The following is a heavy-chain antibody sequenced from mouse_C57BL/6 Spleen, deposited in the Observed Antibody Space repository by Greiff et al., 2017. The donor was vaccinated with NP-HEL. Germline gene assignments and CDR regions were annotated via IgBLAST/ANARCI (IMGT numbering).Heavy chain of an antibody. D-gene: IGHD2-4*01. Sequence: DVQLVESGGGLVKPGGSLKLSCAASGFTFSDYGMHWVRQAPEKGLEWVAYISSGSSTIYYADTVKGRFTISRDNAKNTLFLQMTSLRSEDTAMYYCARRDYDSAMDYWGQGTSVTVSS. J-gene: IGHJ4*01. CDR1: GFTFSDYG. CDR3: ARRDYDSAMDY. V-gene: IGHV5-17*01. CDR2: ISSGSSTI.